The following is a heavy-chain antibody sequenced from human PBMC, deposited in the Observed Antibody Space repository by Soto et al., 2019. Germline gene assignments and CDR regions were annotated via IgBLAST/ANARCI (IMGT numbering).Heavy chain of an antibody. J-gene: IGHJ4*02. V-gene: IGHV3-7*01. D-gene: IGHD3-9*01. Sequence: GGSLRLSCAASGFTFSSYWMSWVRQAPGKGLEWVANIKQDGSEKYYVDSVKGRFTISRDNAKNSLYLQMNSLRAEDTAVYYCARDHYDILTGTDYFDYWGQGTLVTVSS. CDR1: GFTFSSYW. CDR3: ARDHYDILTGTDYFDY. CDR2: IKQDGSEK.